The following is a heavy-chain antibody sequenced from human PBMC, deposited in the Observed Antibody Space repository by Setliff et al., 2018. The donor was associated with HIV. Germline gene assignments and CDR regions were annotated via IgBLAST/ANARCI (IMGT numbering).Heavy chain of an antibody. Sequence: SETLSLTCIVSRGPISRFYWSWIRQPPGKGLEWIGYIYYTGTTNYNPSLKSRVTISVDTSKNQLSLKLSSVTAADTAVYYCARGRFTILRGYYSYYMDVWGKGTTVTVS. V-gene: IGHV4-59*12. J-gene: IGHJ6*03. CDR1: RGPISRFY. CDR2: IYYTGTT. D-gene: IGHD1-1*01. CDR3: ARGRFTILRGYYSYYMDV.